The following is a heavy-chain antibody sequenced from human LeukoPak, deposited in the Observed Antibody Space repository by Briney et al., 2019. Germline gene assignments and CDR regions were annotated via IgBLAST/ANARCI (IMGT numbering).Heavy chain of an antibody. CDR2: ISYSGST. Sequence: PSETLSLTCTVSAGSISGFFWSWIRQPPGKGLEWIGYISYSGSTNYNPSLKSRVTISVDTSKNQFSLQLSSVTAADTAVYYCARAPGFNGHYFLDYWGQGTLVTVSS. D-gene: IGHD3-22*01. V-gene: IGHV4-59*08. CDR1: AGSISGFF. J-gene: IGHJ4*02. CDR3: ARAPGFNGHYFLDY.